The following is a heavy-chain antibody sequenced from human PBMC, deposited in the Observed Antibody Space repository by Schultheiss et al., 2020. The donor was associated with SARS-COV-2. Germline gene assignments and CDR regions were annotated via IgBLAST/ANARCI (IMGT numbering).Heavy chain of an antibody. CDR3: AKDPYYYYYMDV. CDR2: IYSGGST. CDR1: GFTVSSNY. V-gene: IGHV3-53*01. Sequence: GGSLRLSCAASGFTVSSNYMSWVRQAPGKGLEWVSVIYSGGSTYYADSVKGRFTISRDNSKNTLYLQMNSLRAEDTAVYYCAKDPYYYYYMDVWGKGTTVTVSS. J-gene: IGHJ6*03.